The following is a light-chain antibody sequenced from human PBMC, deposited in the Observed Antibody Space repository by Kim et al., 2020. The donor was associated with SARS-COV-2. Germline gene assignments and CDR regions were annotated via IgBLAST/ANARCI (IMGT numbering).Light chain of an antibody. Sequence: SYELTQPPSVSVSPGQTASITCSGDKLGDKYACWYQQKPSQSPVLVIYQDSKRPSGIPERFSGSNSGNTATLTISGTQAMDEADYYCQAWDSSIVVFGGGTQLTVL. CDR3: QAWDSSIVV. CDR2: QDS. J-gene: IGLJ2*01. V-gene: IGLV3-1*01. CDR1: KLGDKY.